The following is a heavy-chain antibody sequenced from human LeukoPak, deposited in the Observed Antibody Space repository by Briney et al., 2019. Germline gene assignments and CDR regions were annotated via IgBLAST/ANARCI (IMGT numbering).Heavy chain of an antibody. J-gene: IGHJ4*02. CDR1: GGTFSSYA. CDR3: ARGGLMTTVTTELDY. D-gene: IGHD4-17*01. V-gene: IGHV1-69*13. CDR2: IIPIFGTA. Sequence: VKVSCKASGGTFSSYAISWVRQAPGQGLEWMGGIIPIFGTANYAQKFQGRVTITTDESTSTAYMELSSLRSEDTAVYYCARGGLMTTVTTELDYWGQGTLVTVSS.